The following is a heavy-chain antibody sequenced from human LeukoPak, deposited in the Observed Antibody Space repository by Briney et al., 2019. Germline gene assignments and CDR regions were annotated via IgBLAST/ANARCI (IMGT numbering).Heavy chain of an antibody. CDR1: GGSISSSSYY. V-gene: IGHV4-39*01. CDR2: IYYSGTT. D-gene: IGHD4-17*01. CDR3: ARRRTAPVYYFDS. Sequence: PSGTLSLTCTVSGGSISSSSYYWGWIRHPPGKGLEWIGIIYYSGTTYYNPSLKSRVTISIDTPENQFSLKLSSVTAADTAVYYCARRRTAPVYYFDSWGQGTLVTVSS. J-gene: IGHJ4*02.